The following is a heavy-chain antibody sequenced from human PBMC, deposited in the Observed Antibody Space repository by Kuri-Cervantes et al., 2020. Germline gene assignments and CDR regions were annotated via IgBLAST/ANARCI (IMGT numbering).Heavy chain of an antibody. D-gene: IGHD2-15*01. J-gene: IGHJ4*02. V-gene: IGHV1-2*02. CDR2: INPNSGGT. CDR3: ARVCSGGPDYFDY. Sequence: ASVPVSCKAAGYTFTGYYMHWVRPAAGQGLEWMGWINPNSGGTNNAQTFQGRVTMARDTSISTAYMELSRLRSDDTAVYYWARVCSGGPDYFDYWGQGTLVTVSS. CDR1: GYTFTGYY.